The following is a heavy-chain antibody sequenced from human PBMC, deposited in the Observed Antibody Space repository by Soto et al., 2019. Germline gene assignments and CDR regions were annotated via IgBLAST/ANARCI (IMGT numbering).Heavy chain of an antibody. D-gene: IGHD3-9*01. V-gene: IGHV4-31*03. CDR3: ARGFLHYDILSGPYGMDV. CDR1: GGSISSGGYY. CDR2: IYYSGST. J-gene: IGHJ6*02. Sequence: PSETLSLTCTVSGGSISSGGYYWSWICQHPGKGLEWIGYIYYSGSTYYNPSLKSRVTISVDTSKNQFSLKLSSVTATDTAVYYCARGFLHYDILSGPYGMDVWGQGTTVTVSS.